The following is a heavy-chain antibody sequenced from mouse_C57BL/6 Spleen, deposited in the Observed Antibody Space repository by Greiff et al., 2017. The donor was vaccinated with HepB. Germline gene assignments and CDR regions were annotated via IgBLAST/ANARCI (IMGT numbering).Heavy chain of an antibody. CDR1: GFSLTCYG. CDR2: IWSGGST. D-gene: IGHD2-4*01. J-gene: IGHJ2*01. CDR3: AREGDYDYDYYFDY. V-gene: IGHV2-2*01. Sequence: QVQLQQSGPGLVQPSQSLSITCTVSGFSLTCYGVHWVRQSPGKGLEWLGAIWSGGSTDYNAAFISRLSISKDNSKSQVFFKMNSLQADDTAIYDWAREGDYDYDYYFDYWGQGTTLTVSS.